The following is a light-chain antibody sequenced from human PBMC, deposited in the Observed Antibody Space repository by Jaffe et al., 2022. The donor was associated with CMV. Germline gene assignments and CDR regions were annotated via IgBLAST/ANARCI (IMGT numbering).Light chain of an antibody. V-gene: IGLV1-44*01. CDR2: SNN. J-gene: IGLJ2*01. CDR1: SSNIGTKT. CDR3: AAWDDSLNGVV. Sequence: QSVLTQPPSASGTPGQRVTISCSGSSSNIGTKTVNWYHQLPGTAPKLLIYSNNQRPSGVPDRFSGSKSGTSASLAISGLQSEDEADYYCAAWDDSLNGVVFGGGTKLTVL.